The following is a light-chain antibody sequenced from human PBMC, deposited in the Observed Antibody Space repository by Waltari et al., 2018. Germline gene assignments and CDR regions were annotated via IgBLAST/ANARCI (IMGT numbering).Light chain of an antibody. CDR2: VNSDGSH. CDR1: SGHTSNV. J-gene: IGLJ3*02. CDR3: QTGGHGTWV. Sequence: QLVLTQSPSASASLGASVKLTCTLSSGHTSNVIAWLPQRPGKGPRYLMKVNSDGSHSKGDEIPDRCSGSSSGAARYLTISNLQSEDEADYFCQTGGHGTWVFGGGTTLTVL. V-gene: IGLV4-69*01.